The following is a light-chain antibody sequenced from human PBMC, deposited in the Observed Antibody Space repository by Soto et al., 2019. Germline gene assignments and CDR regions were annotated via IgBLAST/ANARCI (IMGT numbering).Light chain of an antibody. J-gene: IGKJ2*01. CDR1: QSVSSNY. V-gene: IGKV3-20*01. Sequence: EIVLTQSPGTLSLSPGERATLSCRASQSVSSNYLAWYQQKPGQAPRLVIYDASSRATGIPDRFSGSESGTDFTLTISRLEPEDFAAYYCQQYGSSPLYTFGQGTKLEIK. CDR2: DAS. CDR3: QQYGSSPLYT.